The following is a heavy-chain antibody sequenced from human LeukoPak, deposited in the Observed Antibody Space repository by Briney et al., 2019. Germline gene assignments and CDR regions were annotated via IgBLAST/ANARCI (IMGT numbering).Heavy chain of an antibody. J-gene: IGHJ4*02. D-gene: IGHD2-15*01. CDR3: ARRAYCSGGTCYSDY. CDR2: IYYSGRT. V-gene: IGHV4-39*01. Sequence: SETLSLTCTVSGGSISSSSYYWGWIRQPPGKGLEWIGSIYYSGRTYYNPSLKSRVTISVDTSKNQFSLKLSSVTAADTAVYYCARRAYCSGGTCYSDYWGQGTLVIVSA. CDR1: GGSISSSSYY.